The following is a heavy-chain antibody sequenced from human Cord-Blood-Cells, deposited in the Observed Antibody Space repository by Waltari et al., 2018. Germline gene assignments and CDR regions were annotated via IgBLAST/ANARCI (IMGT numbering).Heavy chain of an antibody. CDR2: IYYSGST. CDR1: GGSISSYY. CDR3: AGLGSYYDSSGYSYDAFDI. J-gene: IGHJ3*02. D-gene: IGHD3-22*01. V-gene: IGHV4-59*08. Sequence: QVQLQESGPGLVKPSETLSLTCTVSGGSISSYYWSWIRQPPGKGLDWIGYIYYSGSTNYNPSLKSRVTISVDTSKNQFSLKLSSVTAADTAVYYCAGLGSYYDSSGYSYDAFDIWGQGTMVTVSS.